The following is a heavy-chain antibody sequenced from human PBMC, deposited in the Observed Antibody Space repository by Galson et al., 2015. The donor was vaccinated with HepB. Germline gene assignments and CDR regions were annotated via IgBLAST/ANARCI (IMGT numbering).Heavy chain of an antibody. J-gene: IGHJ4*02. CDR1: GFTFSSYG. V-gene: IGHV3-30*18. Sequence: SLRLSCAASGFTFSSYGMHWVRQAPGKGLEWVAVISYDGSNKYYADSVKGQFTISRDNSKNTLFLQMNCLRAEDTAVYYCAKDREWGLQWGYFDYWGQGTPVTVSA. D-gene: IGHD5-24*01. CDR2: ISYDGSNK. CDR3: AKDREWGLQWGYFDY.